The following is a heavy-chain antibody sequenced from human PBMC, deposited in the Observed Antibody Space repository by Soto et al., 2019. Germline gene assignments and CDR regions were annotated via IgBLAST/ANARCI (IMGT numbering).Heavy chain of an antibody. CDR1: GRSFSGYY. CDR3: ARGTKGKAAAGRPWLDP. J-gene: IGHJ5*02. Sequence: SETLSLTCAVYGRSFSGYYWSWLRQPPGKGLEWIGEINHRGSTNYYPFLKSRVTISLDTSKNQFSLQLSSVTAADTAVYYCARGTKGKAAAGRPWLDPWGQGTLVTVSS. CDR2: INHRGST. V-gene: IGHV4-34*01. D-gene: IGHD6-13*01.